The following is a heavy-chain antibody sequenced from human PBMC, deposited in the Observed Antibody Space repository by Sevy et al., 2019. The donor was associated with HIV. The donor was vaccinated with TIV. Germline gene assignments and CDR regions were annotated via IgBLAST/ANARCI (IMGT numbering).Heavy chain of an antibody. V-gene: IGHV3-23*01. J-gene: IGHJ6*02. CDR1: GFTFSSYA. CDR2: ISSSGRST. D-gene: IGHD2-15*01. CDR3: AKGYCSGGSCPRDYYYYGMDV. Sequence: GGSLRLSCAASGFTFSSYAMNWVRQAPGKGLEWVSSISSSGRSTYYADSVEGRFTISRDNSENTLYLQMNSLRADDTAVYYCAKGYCSGGSCPRDYYYYGMDVCGQGTTVTVSS.